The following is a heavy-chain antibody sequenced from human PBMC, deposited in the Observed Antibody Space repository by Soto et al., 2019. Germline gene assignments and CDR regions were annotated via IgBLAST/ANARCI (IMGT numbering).Heavy chain of an antibody. J-gene: IGHJ4*02. CDR3: GKGGERRWGGNFDY. CDR2: ISGSGGST. Sequence: EVQLLESGGGLVQPGGSLRLSCAASGFTFSSYAMSWVRQAPGKGLEWVSGISGSGGSTYYADSVKGRFTISRDNSKNTLYLQRKRLRAEERAVNYCGKGGERRWGGNFDYWGQGTLVTVSS. D-gene: IGHD3-16*01. CDR1: GFTFSSYA. V-gene: IGHV3-23*01.